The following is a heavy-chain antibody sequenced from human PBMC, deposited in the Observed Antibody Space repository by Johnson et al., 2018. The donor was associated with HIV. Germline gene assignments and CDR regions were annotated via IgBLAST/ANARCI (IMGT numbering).Heavy chain of an antibody. D-gene: IGHD3-22*01. CDR3: ARTITMIVVDIKSNNDALDI. CDR1: GFTFDDYA. CDR2: ISWNSGSI. J-gene: IGHJ3*02. V-gene: IGHV3-9*01. Sequence: EVQLVESGGGLVQPGRSLRLSCAASGFTFDDYAMHWVRQAPGKGLEWVSGISWNSGSIGYADSVKGRFTISRDHSKNTLYLEMNSLKLEETAVYYCARTITMIVVDIKSNNDALDIWGQGTMVTVSS.